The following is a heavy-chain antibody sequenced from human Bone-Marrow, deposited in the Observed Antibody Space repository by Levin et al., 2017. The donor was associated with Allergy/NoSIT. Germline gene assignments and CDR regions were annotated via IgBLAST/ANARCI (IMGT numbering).Heavy chain of an antibody. CDR3: AKDRDVRTKNQSPYYYGMDV. V-gene: IGHV3-23*01. CDR1: GFTFSSYA. CDR2: ISGSGGST. J-gene: IGHJ6*02. Sequence: PGGSLRLSCAASGFTFSSYAMSWVRQAPGKVLEWVSAISGSGGSTYYADSVKGRFTISRDNSKNTLYLQMNSLRAEDTAVYYCAKDRDVRTKNQSPYYYGMDVWGQGTTVTVSS. D-gene: IGHD1-14*01.